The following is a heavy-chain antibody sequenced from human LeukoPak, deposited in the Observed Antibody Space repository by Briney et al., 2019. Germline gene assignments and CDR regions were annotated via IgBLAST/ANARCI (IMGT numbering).Heavy chain of an antibody. J-gene: IGHJ4*02. V-gene: IGHV4-34*01. Sequence: PSETLSLTCAVYGGSLSGYYWSWIRQPPGKGLEWIGEINHSGSATYNPSLKGRVTISVDTSKNQFSLNLNSVTAADTAVYYCARVQAEVGPGHWGQGTLVTVSS. CDR1: GGSLSGYY. CDR3: ARVQAEVGPGH. CDR2: INHSGSA. D-gene: IGHD1-26*01.